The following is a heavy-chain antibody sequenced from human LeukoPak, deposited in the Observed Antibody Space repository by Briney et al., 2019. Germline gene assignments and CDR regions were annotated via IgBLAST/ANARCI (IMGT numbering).Heavy chain of an antibody. V-gene: IGHV4-34*01. D-gene: IGHD3-22*01. J-gene: IGHJ4*02. CDR1: GGSFSDYS. CDR2: INHSGGT. CDR3: ARGLPSSSGIGYYFDY. Sequence: PSETLSLTCAVYGGSFSDYSWSWIRQPPGKGLEWIGEINHSGGTNHNPSLMSRVIMSVDTSKNQFSLKLSSVTAADTAVYYCARGLPSSSGIGYYFDYWGQGTLVTVSS.